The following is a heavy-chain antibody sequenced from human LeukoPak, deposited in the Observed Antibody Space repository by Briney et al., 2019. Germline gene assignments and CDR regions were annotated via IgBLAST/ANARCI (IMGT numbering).Heavy chain of an antibody. V-gene: IGHV4-39*01. Sequence: SETLSLTCTVSGGSISSSSYYWGWIRQPPGKGLEWIGSIYYTGSTYYNPSLKSRVTISVDTSKYQFSLYLSSVTAADTAMYYCAIALLRGPVYMDVWGKGTTVTISS. CDR2: IYYTGST. CDR1: GGSISSSSYY. D-gene: IGHD3-10*01. CDR3: AIALLRGPVYMDV. J-gene: IGHJ6*03.